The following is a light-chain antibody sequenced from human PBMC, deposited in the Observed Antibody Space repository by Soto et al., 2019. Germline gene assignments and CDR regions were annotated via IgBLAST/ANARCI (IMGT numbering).Light chain of an antibody. CDR3: QQYGTSRHGT. CDR1: QSVSSSY. V-gene: IGKV3-20*01. CDR2: GAS. J-gene: IGKJ5*01. Sequence: EIVLTQSPGTLSLSPGERATLSCRASQSVSSSYLAWYQHKPGQAPRLLIYGASSRATGIPDRFSGSGSGTDFTLTISRLEPEYFAVYYCQQYGTSRHGTFGQGTRLEIK.